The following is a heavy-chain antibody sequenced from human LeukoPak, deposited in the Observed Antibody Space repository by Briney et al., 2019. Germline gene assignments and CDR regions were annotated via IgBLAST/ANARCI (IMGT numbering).Heavy chain of an antibody. V-gene: IGHV3-21*01. CDR3: ARDPFYSNPHFDY. J-gene: IGHJ4*02. Sequence: GGSLRLSCAASGFTFSSYSMNWVRQAPGKGLEWVSSISGSSRYIYYADSVRGRFIISRDNAKNSLYLQMNSLRAEDTAVYYCARDPFYSNPHFDYWGQGTLVTVSS. CDR1: GFTFSSYS. D-gene: IGHD4-11*01. CDR2: ISGSSRYI.